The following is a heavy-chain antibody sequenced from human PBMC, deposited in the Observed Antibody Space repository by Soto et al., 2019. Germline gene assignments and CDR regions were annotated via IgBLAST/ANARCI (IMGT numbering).Heavy chain of an antibody. CDR3: AGIDCSITRCYVSSLRWFDP. D-gene: IGHD2-2*01. CDR1: GGSISSSNW. CDR2: IYHSGST. V-gene: IGHV4-4*02. Sequence: QVQLQESGPGLVKPSGTLSLTCAVSGGSISSSNWWSWVRQPPGKGLEWIGEIYHSGSTNYNPSLKSRVTLALDKSKIQFSLKQSSVTAADTAVYYCAGIDCSITRCYVSSLRWFDPWGQGTLVTVSS. J-gene: IGHJ5*02.